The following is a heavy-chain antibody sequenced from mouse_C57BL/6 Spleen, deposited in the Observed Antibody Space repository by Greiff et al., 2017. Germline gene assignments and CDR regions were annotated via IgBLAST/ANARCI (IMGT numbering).Heavy chain of an antibody. CDR1: GFSLTSYA. CDR3: AIYYGNYGAMDY. J-gene: IGHJ4*01. CDR2: IWTGGGT. D-gene: IGHD2-1*01. Sequence: VKVVESGPGLVAPSQSLSITCTVSGFSLTSYAISWVRQPPGKGLEWLGVIWTGGGTNYNSALKSRLSISKDNSKSQVFLKMNSLQTDDTARYCCAIYYGNYGAMDYWGQGTSVTVSS. V-gene: IGHV2-9-1*01.